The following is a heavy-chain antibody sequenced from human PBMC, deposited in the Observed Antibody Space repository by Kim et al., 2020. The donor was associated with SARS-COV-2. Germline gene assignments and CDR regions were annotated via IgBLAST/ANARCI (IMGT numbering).Heavy chain of an antibody. Sequence: NHNPTLKSRVTISVDTSKNQFSLKLSSVPAADTAVYYCARTEAAMVSFDYWGQGTLVTVSS. J-gene: IGHJ4*02. CDR3: ARTEAAMVSFDY. V-gene: IGHV4-59*01. D-gene: IGHD5-18*01.